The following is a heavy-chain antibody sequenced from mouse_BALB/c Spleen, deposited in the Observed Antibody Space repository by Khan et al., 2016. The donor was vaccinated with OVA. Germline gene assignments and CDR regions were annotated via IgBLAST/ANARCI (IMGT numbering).Heavy chain of an antibody. J-gene: IGHJ4*01. Sequence: VMLVESGPGPVAPSQSLSITCTVSGFSLTGYGVNWVRQPPGKGLEWLGMIWGDGSTDYNSALKSRLSISKDNSKSQVFLKMNSLQTDDTARYYCARAYYANYREAMDYWGQGTSVTVSS. V-gene: IGHV2-6-7*01. CDR1: GFSLTGYG. CDR3: ARAYYANYREAMDY. D-gene: IGHD2-10*01. CDR2: IWGDGST.